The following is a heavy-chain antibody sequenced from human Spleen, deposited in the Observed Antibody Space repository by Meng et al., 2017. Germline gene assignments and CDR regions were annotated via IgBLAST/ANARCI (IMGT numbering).Heavy chain of an antibody. J-gene: IGHJ6*02. D-gene: IGHD2-15*01. CDR2: IRSKAHGGTT. CDR3: SRVKVHCSGGSCYYYYYAMDV. Sequence: GESLKISWTASGFTFGDDAMSWFRQAPGKGLEWVGFIRSKAHGGTTEYAASVRGRVTISRDDSKSIAYLQMNSLKTEDTAVYYCSRVKVHCSGGSCYYYYYAMDVWGQGTTVTVSS. CDR1: GFTFGDDA. V-gene: IGHV3-49*03.